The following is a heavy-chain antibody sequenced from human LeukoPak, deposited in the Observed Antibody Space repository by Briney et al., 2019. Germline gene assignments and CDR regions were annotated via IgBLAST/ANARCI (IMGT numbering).Heavy chain of an antibody. D-gene: IGHD6-19*01. V-gene: IGHV3-30*04. J-gene: IGHJ1*01. CDR1: GFTFSSYT. CDR3: AKDPGVAGLGYFQH. CDR2: ISHDGSNK. Sequence: GGSLRLSCAASGFTFSSYTLHWVRQAPGKGLEWVALISHDGSNKYYADSVKGRFTISRDNSKNTLYLQMNSLRAQDTAVYYCAKDPGVAGLGYFQHWGQGTLVTVSS.